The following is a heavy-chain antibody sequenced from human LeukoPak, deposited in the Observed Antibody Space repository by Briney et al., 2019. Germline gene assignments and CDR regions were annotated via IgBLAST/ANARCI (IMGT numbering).Heavy chain of an antibody. CDR2: VYYIGKP. J-gene: IGHJ3*01. CDR3: ARRFRTGGDLHHDAYDV. Sequence: PSETLSLTCSVSGGAISDYFWGWVRQPPGKGLEWIGHVYYIGKPTCSPSLESRGTISVETSKNQFSLELTSVTAADTAVYSCARRFRTGGDLHHDAYDVWGQGTVVTVSS. V-gene: IGHV4-59*12. CDR1: GGAISDYF. D-gene: IGHD3-16*01.